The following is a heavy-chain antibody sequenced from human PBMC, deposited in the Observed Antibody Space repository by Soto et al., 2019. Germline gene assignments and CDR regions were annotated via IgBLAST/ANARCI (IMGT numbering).Heavy chain of an antibody. D-gene: IGHD3-22*01. V-gene: IGHV3-53*02. CDR2: IYSGDAT. CDR1: GFSVSSNY. Sequence: EVQLVETGGGLIHPGGSLRLSCVASGFSVSSNYMGWVRQAPGKGPEWVSGIYSGDATFYADSVKGRFTISKDNSMNTRYLQMDSLRVEDTAVYYCARPTSSGFIYFWGQGTLVTVSS. J-gene: IGHJ4*02. CDR3: ARPTSSGFIYF.